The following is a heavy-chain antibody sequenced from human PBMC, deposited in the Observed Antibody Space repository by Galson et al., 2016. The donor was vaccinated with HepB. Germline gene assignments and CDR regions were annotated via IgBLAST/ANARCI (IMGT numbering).Heavy chain of an antibody. J-gene: IGHJ6*02. CDR2: FYNSGST. CDR3: ARLYCSSTSCCGYCGMDV. Sequence: TLSLTCPVSGGSISSSNYFWGWIRQPPGKGLEWIGNFYNSGSTSYNPSLQSRVTISVDTSKNRISLKLSSVTAADTAVYHCARLYCSSTSCCGYCGMDVWGQGTTVTVSS. D-gene: IGHD2-2*01. V-gene: IGHV4-39*01. CDR1: GGSISSSNYF.